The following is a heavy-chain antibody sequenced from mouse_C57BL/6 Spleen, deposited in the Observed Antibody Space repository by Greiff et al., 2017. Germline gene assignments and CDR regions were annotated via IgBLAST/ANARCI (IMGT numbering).Heavy chain of an antibody. J-gene: IGHJ3*01. D-gene: IGHD2-3*01. CDR1: GYTFTSYG. Sequence: QVQLQQSGAELARPGASVKLSCKASGYTFTSYGISWVKQRTGQGLEWIGEIYPRSGNTYYNEKFKGKAKLTADKSSSTAYMELRSLTSEDSAVYFCARERGLLPAYWGQGTLVTVSA. CDR3: ARERGLLPAY. CDR2: IYPRSGNT. V-gene: IGHV1-81*01.